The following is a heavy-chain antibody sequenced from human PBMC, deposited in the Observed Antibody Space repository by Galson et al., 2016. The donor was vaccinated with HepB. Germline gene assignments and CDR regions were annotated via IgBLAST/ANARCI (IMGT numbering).Heavy chain of an antibody. J-gene: IGHJ2*01. CDR3: ARQMSGSYYKNWHFDL. CDR1: SGYITTHY. Sequence: SETLSLTCTVPSGYITTHYWSWIRQPPGKGLEWIGYAYHTGSTNYNPSLKSRVSSSLGTSKNQFSLKLSSVTPADTAVYYCARQMSGSYYKNWHFDLWGRGTLVTVSS. CDR2: AYHTGST. D-gene: IGHD3-10*01. V-gene: IGHV4-59*11.